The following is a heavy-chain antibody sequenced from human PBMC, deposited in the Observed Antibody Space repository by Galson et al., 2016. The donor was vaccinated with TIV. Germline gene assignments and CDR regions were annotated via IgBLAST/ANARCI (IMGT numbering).Heavy chain of an antibody. CDR1: GYSFSSYW. D-gene: IGHD5-24*01. CDR2: IHPADSDT. CDR3: ARRKEMTTNRLDAFDL. V-gene: IGHV5-51*01. J-gene: IGHJ3*01. Sequence: QSGAEVKKPGEPLKISCEGSGYSFSSYWIGWVRHKPGEGLEWIGIIHPADSDTRYSPSFRGQVTMSADKAINDAYLQWRTLKASDSAMYYCARRKEMTTNRLDAFDLWGQGTMVIVSS.